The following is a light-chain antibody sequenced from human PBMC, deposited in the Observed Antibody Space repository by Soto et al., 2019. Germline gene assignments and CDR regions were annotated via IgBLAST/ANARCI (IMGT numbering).Light chain of an antibody. V-gene: IGKV3-20*01. CDR3: QQYDVLPIT. J-gene: IGKJ5*01. Sequence: IVLTQSPDTLSLSPGERATLSCRASQSVRSERLAWYQQKPGQAPRLVIFDASFRATGFPQRFSGSGSGTDFTLTITRLEPEDFAVYYCQQYDVLPITFGLGTRREIK. CDR1: QSVRSER. CDR2: DAS.